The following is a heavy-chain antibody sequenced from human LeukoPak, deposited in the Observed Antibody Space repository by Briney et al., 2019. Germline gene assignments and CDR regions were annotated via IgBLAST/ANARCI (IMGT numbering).Heavy chain of an antibody. CDR1: GGTFSSYA. CDR3: ARVGGRGLDFDY. D-gene: IGHD1-26*01. Sequence: SVKVSCKASGGTFSSYAISWVRQAPGQGLEWMGGIIPIFGTANYAQKFQGRVTITADESTSTAYMELSSLRSEDTAVYYCARVGGRGLDFDYWGQGTLVTVSS. CDR2: IIPIFGTA. V-gene: IGHV1-69*13. J-gene: IGHJ4*02.